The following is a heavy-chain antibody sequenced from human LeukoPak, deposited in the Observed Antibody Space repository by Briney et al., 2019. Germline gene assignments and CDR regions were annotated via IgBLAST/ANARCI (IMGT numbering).Heavy chain of an antibody. CDR1: GGSIRGYY. CDR3: ARHSDNWGVPFDY. V-gene: IGHV4-4*09. D-gene: IGHD7-27*01. CDR2: IYTSGST. Sequence: PSETLSLTCTVSGGSIRGYYWSWIRQPPGKGLEWIGYIYTSGSTNYNPSLKSRVTISVDTSKNQSSLKLSSVTAADTAVYYCARHSDNWGVPFDYWGQGTLVTVSS. J-gene: IGHJ4*02.